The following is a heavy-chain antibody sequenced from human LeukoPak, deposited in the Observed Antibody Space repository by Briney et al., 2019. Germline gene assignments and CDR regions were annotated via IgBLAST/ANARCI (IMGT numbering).Heavy chain of an antibody. D-gene: IGHD4-17*01. V-gene: IGHV1-2*02. CDR1: GYTFTGYY. CDR3: ARGRGGDYVPSRFDY. CDR2: INPNSGGT. J-gene: IGHJ4*02. Sequence: ASVKVSCKASGYTFTGYYMHWVRQAPGQGLEWMGWINPNSGGTNYAQKFQGRVTMTRGTSISTAYMELSRLRSDDTAVYYCARGRGGDYVPSRFDYWGQGTLVTVSS.